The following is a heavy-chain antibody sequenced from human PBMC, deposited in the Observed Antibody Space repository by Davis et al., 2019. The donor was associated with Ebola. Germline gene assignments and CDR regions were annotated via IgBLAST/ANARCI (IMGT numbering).Heavy chain of an antibody. CDR1: GYTFTSYG. CDR2: ISAYNGNT. V-gene: IGHV1-18*01. D-gene: IGHD3-22*01. J-gene: IGHJ4*02. Sequence: ASVQVSCKASGYTFTSYGISWVRQAPGQGLEWMGWISAYNGNTNYAQKLQGRVTMTTDTSTSTAYMELSSLRSEDTAVYYCARELPGGYPAPYWGQGTLVTVSS. CDR3: ARELPGGYPAPY.